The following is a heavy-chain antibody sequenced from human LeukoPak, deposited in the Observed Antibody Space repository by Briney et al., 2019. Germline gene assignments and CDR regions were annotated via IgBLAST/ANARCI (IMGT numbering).Heavy chain of an antibody. J-gene: IGHJ4*02. Sequence: PSETLSLTCTVSGGSISSGSYYWSWIRQPVGKGLEWIGRIYTSGSTNYNPSLKSRVTISLETSKNQFSLKLGSVTAADTAVYYCARDTPTAYCSGGSCYFDYWGQGTLVTVSS. D-gene: IGHD2-15*01. CDR1: GGSISSGSYY. V-gene: IGHV4-61*02. CDR3: ARDTPTAYCSGGSCYFDY. CDR2: IYTSGST.